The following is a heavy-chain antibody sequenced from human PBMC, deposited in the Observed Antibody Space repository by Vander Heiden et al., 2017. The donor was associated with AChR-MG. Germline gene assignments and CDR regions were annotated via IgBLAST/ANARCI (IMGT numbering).Heavy chain of an antibody. V-gene: IGHV1-8*01. Sequence: QVQLVQSCVEVKTPGASVKVSCKASGYTSTSYDINWVRQATGQGLEWMGWMNSNSGNTGYAQKFQGRVTMTRNTSISTAYMELSSLRSEDTAVYYCARDLSGGYFGFDDYWGQGTLVTVSS. J-gene: IGHJ4*02. CDR2: MNSNSGNT. D-gene: IGHD1-26*01. CDR1: GYTSTSYD. CDR3: ARDLSGGYFGFDDY.